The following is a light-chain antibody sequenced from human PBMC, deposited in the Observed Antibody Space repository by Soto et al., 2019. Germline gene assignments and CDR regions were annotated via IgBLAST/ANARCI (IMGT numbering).Light chain of an antibody. CDR3: QQYDGSPRT. Sequence: EIVMTQSPATLSVSPGERATLSCRASQSVSNNLAWYQQKPGQAPRLLIYGASSRATGIPDRFSGSGSGTDFTLTISRLEPEDFAVYYCQQYDGSPRTFGQGTKVDIK. V-gene: IGKV3-20*01. CDR1: QSVSNN. CDR2: GAS. J-gene: IGKJ1*01.